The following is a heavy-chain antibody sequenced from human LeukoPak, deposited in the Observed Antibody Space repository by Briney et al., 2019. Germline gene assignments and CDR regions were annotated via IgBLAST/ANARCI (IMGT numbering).Heavy chain of an antibody. D-gene: IGHD2-2*03. V-gene: IGHV4-4*07. Sequence: SETLSLTCTVSGGSISSYYWSWIRQPAGKGLEWIGRIYTSGSTNYNPSLKSRVTISVDTSKNQFSLKLSSVTAADTAVYYCARHRKEPGYCSSTSCSSWFDPWGQGTLVTVSS. CDR1: GGSISSYY. CDR3: ARHRKEPGYCSSTSCSSWFDP. CDR2: IYTSGST. J-gene: IGHJ5*02.